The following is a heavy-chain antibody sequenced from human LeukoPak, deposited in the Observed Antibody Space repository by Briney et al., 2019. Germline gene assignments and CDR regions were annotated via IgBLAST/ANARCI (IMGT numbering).Heavy chain of an antibody. Sequence: SETLSLTCTVSGGSISTSNYYWGWIRQPPGKGLEWIGDVYYSGSTNYNPSLKSRVTISVDTSKNQFSLKLSSVTAADTAVYYCARGGNCSGGSCYSDRGWFDPWGQGTLVTVSS. CDR1: GGSISTSNYY. CDR3: ARGGNCSGGSCYSDRGWFDP. J-gene: IGHJ5*02. V-gene: IGHV4-61*05. D-gene: IGHD2-15*01. CDR2: VYYSGST.